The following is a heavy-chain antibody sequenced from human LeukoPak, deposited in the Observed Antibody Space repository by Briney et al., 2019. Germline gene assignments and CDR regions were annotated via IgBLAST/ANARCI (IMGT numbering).Heavy chain of an antibody. J-gene: IGHJ6*03. V-gene: IGHV1-69*05. CDR3: ARGADYYYYYMDV. CDR2: IIPIFGTA. Sequence: ASVKVSCKASGGTFSSYAISWVRQAPGRGLEWMGRIIPIFGTANYAQKFQGRVTITTDESTSTAYMELSSLRSEDTAVYYCARGADYYYYYMDVWGKGTTVTVSS. CDR1: GGTFSSYA.